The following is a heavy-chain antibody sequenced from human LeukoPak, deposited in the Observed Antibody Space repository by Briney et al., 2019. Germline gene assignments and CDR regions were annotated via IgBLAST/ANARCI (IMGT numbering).Heavy chain of an antibody. Sequence: ASVKVSCKASGYTFTSYAMNWVRQAPGQGLEWMGWINTNTGNPAYAQGFTGRFVFSLDTSVSTAYLQISSLKAEDTAVYYCARDAEGIQLWLPTYGMDVWGQGTTVTVSS. V-gene: IGHV7-4-1*02. D-gene: IGHD5-18*01. CDR1: GYTFTSYA. CDR3: ARDAEGIQLWLPTYGMDV. CDR2: INTNTGNP. J-gene: IGHJ6*02.